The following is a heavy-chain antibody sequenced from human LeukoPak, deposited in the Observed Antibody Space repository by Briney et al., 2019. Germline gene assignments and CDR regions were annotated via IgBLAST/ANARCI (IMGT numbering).Heavy chain of an antibody. J-gene: IGHJ4*02. CDR1: GFTFRNCA. D-gene: IGHD3-10*01. V-gene: IGHV3-23*01. CDR3: AKHVSGSLFYFDY. CDR2: ISGTGYNT. Sequence: GGSLTLSCAASGFTFRNCAMSWARHAPGKGLEWVSGISGTGYNTYYADSVKGRFTISRDNSKNTLYLQMNSLGAEDTAVYYCAKHVSGSLFYFDYWGQRTLVTVSS.